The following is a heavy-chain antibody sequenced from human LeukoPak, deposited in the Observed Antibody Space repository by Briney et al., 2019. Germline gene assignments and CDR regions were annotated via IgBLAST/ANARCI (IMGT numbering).Heavy chain of an antibody. J-gene: IGHJ3*02. CDR2: IYYSGST. V-gene: IGHV4-39*01. CDR1: GGSISSSSYY. D-gene: IGHD2-15*01. CDR3: ARLYGPSGLARWAFDI. Sequence: PSETLSLTCTVSGGSISSSSYYWGWIRQPPGKGLEWIGSIYYSGSTYYNPSLKSRVTISVDTSKNQFSLKLSSVTAADTAVYYCARLYGPSGLARWAFDIWGQGTMVTVSS.